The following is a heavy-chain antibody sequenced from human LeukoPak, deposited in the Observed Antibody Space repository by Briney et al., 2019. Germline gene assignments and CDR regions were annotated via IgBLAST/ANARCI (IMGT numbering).Heavy chain of an antibody. D-gene: IGHD4-17*01. CDR2: ISYDGSNK. CDR3: ARDLRTTGAFDI. J-gene: IGHJ3*02. Sequence: GGSLRLSCVASGFTFSDAWVTWVRQAPGKGLEWVAVISYDGSNKYYADSVKGRFTISRDNSKNTLYLQMNSLRAEDTAVYYCARDLRTTGAFDIWGQGTMVTVSS. CDR1: GFTFSDAW. V-gene: IGHV3-30*03.